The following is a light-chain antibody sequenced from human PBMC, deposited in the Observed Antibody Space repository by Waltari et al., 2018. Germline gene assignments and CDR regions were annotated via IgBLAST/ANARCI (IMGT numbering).Light chain of an antibody. V-gene: IGLV3-1*01. CDR2: QDK. CDR1: KLGDQY. J-gene: IGLJ1*01. CDR3: QAWDSGPAV. Sequence: SELTQPPSVSVSPGQTASITCSGDKLGDQYVSWFQQRPGQSPTLVIYQDKERPSGIPERFSGSNSGATATLTISGTQALDEADYYCQAWDSGPAVFGTGTKVTVL.